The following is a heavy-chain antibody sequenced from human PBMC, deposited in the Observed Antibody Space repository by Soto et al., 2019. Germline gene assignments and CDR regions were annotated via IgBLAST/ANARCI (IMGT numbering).Heavy chain of an antibody. J-gene: IGHJ6*02. V-gene: IGHV4-59*11. CDR1: GGSISSHY. D-gene: IGHD1-26*01. Sequence: SETLSLTCTVSGGSISSHYWSWVRQAPGKGLEWIGHIYYRGSNTYNPSLRSRSTISVDTSNNQFSLKLNSVTTADTAVYYCARDGREASGMDVWGQGTKVPVSS. CDR2: IYYRGSN. CDR3: ARDGREASGMDV.